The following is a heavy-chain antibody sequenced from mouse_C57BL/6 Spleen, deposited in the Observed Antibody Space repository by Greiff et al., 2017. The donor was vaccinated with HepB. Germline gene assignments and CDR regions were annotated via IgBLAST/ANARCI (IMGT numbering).Heavy chain of an antibody. D-gene: IGHD1-1*01. Sequence: QVQLKESGAELARPGASVKLSCKASGYTFTSYGISWVKQRTGQGLEWIGEIYPRSGNTYYNEKFKGKATLTADKSSSTAYMELRSLTDEDSAVYFCARSETTVVAHGNWYFDVWGTGTTVTVSS. CDR2: IYPRSGNT. CDR3: ARSETTVVAHGNWYFDV. J-gene: IGHJ1*03. V-gene: IGHV1-81*01. CDR1: GYTFTSYG.